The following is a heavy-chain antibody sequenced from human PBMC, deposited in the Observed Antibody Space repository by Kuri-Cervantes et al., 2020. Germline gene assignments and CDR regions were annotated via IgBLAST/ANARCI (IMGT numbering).Heavy chain of an antibody. Sequence: SETLSLTCTVSGDSMNNNHWWNWFRQPPGKGLEWIGEIYESGNTKYNPSLSSRVTISLGKSNSQFSLNLKSVTAADTAMYCCARDQLGRFDDALDIWGQGTMVTVSS. CDR1: GDSMNNNHW. J-gene: IGHJ3*02. CDR2: IYESGNT. CDR3: ARDQLGRFDDALDI. V-gene: IGHV4-4*01. D-gene: IGHD3-16*01.